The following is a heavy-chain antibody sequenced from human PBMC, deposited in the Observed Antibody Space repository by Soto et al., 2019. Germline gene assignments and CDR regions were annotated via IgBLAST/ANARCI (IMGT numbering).Heavy chain of an antibody. CDR2: ISTRGNII. J-gene: IGHJ4*02. V-gene: IGHV3-48*03. Sequence: GGSLRLSCAASGFTFTSLEVNWVRQAPGKGLEWVSHISTRGNIIHYADSVKGRFTISRDNAENSLYLQMNSLRAEDTAVYYCARDIDYYDSSGYQDYWGQGSLVTVSS. CDR1: GFTFTSLE. CDR3: ARDIDYYDSSGYQDY. D-gene: IGHD3-22*01.